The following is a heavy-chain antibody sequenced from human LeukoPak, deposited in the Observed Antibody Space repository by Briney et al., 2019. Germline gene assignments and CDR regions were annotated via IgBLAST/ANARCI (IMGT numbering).Heavy chain of an antibody. J-gene: IGHJ4*02. V-gene: IGHV4-34*01. Sequence: SETLSLTCAVYGGSFSGYYWSWIRQPPGKGLEWIGEINHSGSTNYNPSLKSRVTISVDTSKNQFSLKLSSVTAADTAVYYCARAGSGYPSRYFDYWGQGTLVTVSS. CDR1: GGSFSGYY. D-gene: IGHD3-22*01. CDR2: INHSGST. CDR3: ARAGSGYPSRYFDY.